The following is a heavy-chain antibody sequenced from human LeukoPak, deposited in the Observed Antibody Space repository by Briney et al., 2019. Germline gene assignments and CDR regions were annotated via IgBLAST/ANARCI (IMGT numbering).Heavy chain of an antibody. CDR2: IYHSGST. D-gene: IGHD1-26*01. CDR1: GGSISSSNW. J-gene: IGHJ4*02. CDR3: ARVDYSGSYYFDY. V-gene: IGHV4-4*02. Sequence: SETLSLTCAVSGGSISSSNWWSWVRQPPGKGLEWIGEIYHSGSTNYNPSLKSRVTISVDKSKNQFSLKLSSVTAAGTAVYYCARVDYSGSYYFDYWGQGTLVTVSS.